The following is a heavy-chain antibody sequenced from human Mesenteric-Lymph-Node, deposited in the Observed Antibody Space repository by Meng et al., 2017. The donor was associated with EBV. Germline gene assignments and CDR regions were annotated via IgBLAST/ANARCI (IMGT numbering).Heavy chain of an antibody. V-gene: IGHV4-4*02. D-gene: IGHD3-22*01. CDR1: GGSITSSNW. J-gene: IGHJ4*02. Sequence: GHLEASGPGPGKPSGTLSLTCDVSGGSITSSNWWSWFRQPPGKGLEWIGEIFHSGSAKYNPSLKSRVTISVDKSKNHFSLRLSSVTAADTAVYYCVRRVVVMKEEELDHWGQGTLVTVSS. CDR2: IFHSGSA. CDR3: VRRVVVMKEEELDH.